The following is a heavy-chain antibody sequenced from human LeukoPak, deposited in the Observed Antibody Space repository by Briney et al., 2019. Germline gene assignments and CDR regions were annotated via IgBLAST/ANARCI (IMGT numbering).Heavy chain of an antibody. J-gene: IGHJ4*02. CDR3: AIDGDSNHKGLDY. V-gene: IGHV3-48*01. Sequence: PGGSLRLSCAASGFTFSSYSMNWVRQAPGKGLEWVSYISSSSSTIYYADSVKGRFTISRDNAKNSLYLQMNSLRAEDTAVYYCAIDGDSNHKGLDYWGQGTLATVSS. CDR2: ISSSSSTI. CDR1: GFTFSSYS. D-gene: IGHD4-11*01.